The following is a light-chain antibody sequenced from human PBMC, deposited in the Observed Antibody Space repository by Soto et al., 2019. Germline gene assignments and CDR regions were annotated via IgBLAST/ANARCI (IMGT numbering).Light chain of an antibody. CDR2: EVS. J-gene: IGLJ1*01. V-gene: IGLV2-14*01. CDR1: SSDVGDYNY. CDR3: SSYTTSNTLV. Sequence: QSVLTQPASVSGSPGQSITISCTGSSSDVGDYNYVSWYQQHPGKAPKLMIYEVSNRPSGVSNRFSGSKSGNTASLTISGLQPEDDADYSCSSYTTSNTLVFGTGTKLTVL.